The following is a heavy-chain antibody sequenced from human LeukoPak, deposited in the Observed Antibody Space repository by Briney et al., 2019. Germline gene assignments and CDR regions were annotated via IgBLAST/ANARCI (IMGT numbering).Heavy chain of an antibody. CDR1: VFTFSSYG. Sequence: GGSLRLSCAASVFTFSSYGMNWVRHAPGKGLEWVSVISGSGGNTYYADSVKGWFTISRDNSKNMLYLQRDRLRAADTAVYYCAPSRYYWGQGTLVIVSS. CDR3: APSRYY. V-gene: IGHV3-23*01. CDR2: ISGSGGNT. J-gene: IGHJ4*02.